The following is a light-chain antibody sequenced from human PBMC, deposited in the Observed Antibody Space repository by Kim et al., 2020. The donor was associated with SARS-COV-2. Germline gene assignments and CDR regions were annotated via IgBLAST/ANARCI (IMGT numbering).Light chain of an antibody. CDR2: GAS. Sequence: LSLSPGQRTTLYCRAGQSVNSHLAWYQQKPGQAPRLLIYGASNRATGVPARCSGSGSGTDFTLTISSLEPEDFAVYYCQQRSGWYTFGQGTKLEI. V-gene: IGKV3-11*01. CDR3: QQRSGWYT. J-gene: IGKJ2*01. CDR1: QSVNSH.